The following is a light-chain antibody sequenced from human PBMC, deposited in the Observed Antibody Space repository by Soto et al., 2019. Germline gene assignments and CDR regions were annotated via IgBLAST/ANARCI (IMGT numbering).Light chain of an antibody. CDR1: QSFRGL. J-gene: IGKJ5*01. Sequence: EVVLTQSPVTLSLSPGESATLSCRASQSFRGLLAWYQQKPGQAPRLLIYDAYNRATGIPPRFSGSGSGTDFTLTISSLEPAASAVYYCQPRHMSPITFGQGTRLEIK. CDR3: QPRHMSPIT. CDR2: DAY. V-gene: IGKV3-11*01.